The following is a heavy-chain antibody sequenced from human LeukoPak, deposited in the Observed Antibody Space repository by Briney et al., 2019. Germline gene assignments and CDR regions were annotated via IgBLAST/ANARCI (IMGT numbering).Heavy chain of an antibody. D-gene: IGHD2-2*03. CDR1: GGSISSGSYY. V-gene: IGHV4-61*02. J-gene: IGHJ4*02. CDR3: ARHGSLRGHMGY. CDR2: VYYSGST. Sequence: SQTLSLTCTVSGGSISSGSYYWSWIRQPAGKGLEWIGRVYYSGSTYYNPSLKSRVTISVDTSKNQFSLKLSSVTAADTAVYYCARHGSLRGHMGYWGQGTLATVSS.